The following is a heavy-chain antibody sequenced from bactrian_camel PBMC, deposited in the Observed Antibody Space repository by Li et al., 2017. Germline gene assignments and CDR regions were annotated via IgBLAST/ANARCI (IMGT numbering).Heavy chain of an antibody. Sequence: HVQLVESGGGSVQPGGSLRLSCAASGNTYSLNCLGWFRQAPGMEREQVAVFIYTFGRTTRYADSVKGRFTISQDDAKNTVYLQMNNPKPEDTAMYYCAADVGSMSGNCQPNYWGQGTQVTVS. D-gene: IGHD6*01. CDR2: FIYTFGRTT. CDR1: GNTYSLNC. V-gene: IGHV3S53*01. CDR3: AADVGSMSGNCQPNY. J-gene: IGHJ4*01.